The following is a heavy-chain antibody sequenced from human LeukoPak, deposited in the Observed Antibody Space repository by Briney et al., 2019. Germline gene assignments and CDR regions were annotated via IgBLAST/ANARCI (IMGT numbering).Heavy chain of an antibody. V-gene: IGHV3-30*04. CDR1: GFTFSSYA. J-gene: IGHJ6*03. CDR3: ARAVDTANYYYMDV. D-gene: IGHD5-18*01. CDR2: ISYDGSNK. Sequence: GRSLRLSCAASGFTFSSYAMHWVRQAPGKGLEWVAVISYDGSNKYYADSVKGRFTISRDNSKNTLYLQMNSLRAEDTAVYYCARAVDTANYYYMDVWGKGTTVTVSS.